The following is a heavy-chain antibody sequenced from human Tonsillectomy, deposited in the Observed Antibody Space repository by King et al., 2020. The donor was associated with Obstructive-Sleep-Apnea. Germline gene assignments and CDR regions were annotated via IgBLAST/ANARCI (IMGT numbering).Heavy chain of an antibody. CDR1: GFTFSIYS. J-gene: IGHJ5*02. V-gene: IGHV3-48*01. D-gene: IGHD2-2*01. Sequence: EQLVQSGGGLVQPGGSLILSCAASGFTFSIYSMNWVRQAPGKGLGGVSYISSSSSTRYYSDFVKVRFTISRDHAKNSLYLQMNSLRAEDTAVYYCARGLDCSSTSCYESWFDPWGQGTLVTVSS. CDR3: ARGLDCSSTSCYESWFDP. CDR2: ISSSSSTR.